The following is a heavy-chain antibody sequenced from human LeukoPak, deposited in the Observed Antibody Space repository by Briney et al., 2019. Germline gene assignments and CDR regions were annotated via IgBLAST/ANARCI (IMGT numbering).Heavy chain of an antibody. D-gene: IGHD6-13*01. J-gene: IGHJ6*03. CDR2: IYYSGST. CDR3: ARTTEAHSWRTRYYDYYMDV. Sequence: SETLSLTCTVSGGSISSYYWSWIRQPPGKGLEWIGYIYYSGSTNYSPSLKSRVTISVDTSKNQFSLKLSSVTAADTAVYYCARTTEAHSWRTRYYDYYMDVWGKGTTVTVSS. CDR1: GGSISSYY. V-gene: IGHV4-59*01.